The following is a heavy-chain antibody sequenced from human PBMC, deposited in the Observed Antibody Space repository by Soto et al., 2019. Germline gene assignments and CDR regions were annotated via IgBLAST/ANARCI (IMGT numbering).Heavy chain of an antibody. CDR3: VRDLNYKFFFDL. Sequence: EGQVVESGGDLVQPGDSLTISCAASGFTFSTYAMSWVRQAPGKGLEWVSGIHKTGTITFYADSVKGRFTISRDNSKNNPYLPIRSPRDRDTAVYYCVRDLNYKFFFDLWGQGTLVTVSS. J-gene: IGHJ4*02. V-gene: IGHV3-23*05. D-gene: IGHD3-10*01. CDR2: IHKTGTIT. CDR1: GFTFSTYA.